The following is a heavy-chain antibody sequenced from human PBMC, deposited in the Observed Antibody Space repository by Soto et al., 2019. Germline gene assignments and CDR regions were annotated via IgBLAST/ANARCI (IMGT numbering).Heavy chain of an antibody. J-gene: IGHJ6*03. Sequence: SETLSLTCAVYGGSFSGYYWSWIRQPPGKGLEWIGEINHSGSTNYNPSLKSRVTISVDTSKNQFSLKLSSVTAADTAVYYCARGRIVVARNYYYYMDVWGKGTTVTVSS. D-gene: IGHD2-2*01. CDR3: ARGRIVVARNYYYYMDV. V-gene: IGHV4-34*01. CDR2: INHSGST. CDR1: GGSFSGYY.